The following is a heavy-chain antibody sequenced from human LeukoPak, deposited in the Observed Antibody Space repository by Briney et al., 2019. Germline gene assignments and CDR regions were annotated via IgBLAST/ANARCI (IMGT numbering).Heavy chain of an antibody. CDR1: GGSISSYY. D-gene: IGHD2-2*01. Sequence: SETLSLTCTVSGGSISSYYWSWIRQPPGKGLEWIGYIYYSGSTNYNPSLKSRVTMSVDTSKNQFSLKLYSVTAADTAVYYCARGPYCISTSCSQYYFDYWGQGTLVTVSS. V-gene: IGHV4-59*12. CDR2: IYYSGST. CDR3: ARGPYCISTSCSQYYFDY. J-gene: IGHJ4*02.